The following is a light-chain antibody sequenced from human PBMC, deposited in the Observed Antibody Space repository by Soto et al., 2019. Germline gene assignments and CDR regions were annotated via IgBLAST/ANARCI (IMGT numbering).Light chain of an antibody. CDR2: KAS. CDR1: QSISSW. CDR3: QQYYSYWT. V-gene: IGKV1-5*03. J-gene: IGKJ1*01. Sequence: DIQMTQYTSTLSASVGDRVIITCRASQSISSWLAWYQQKPGKAPKLLISKASNLESGVPSRFSGSGSGTEFTLTVSSLQPDDFATYYCQQYYSYWTFGQGTKVEIK.